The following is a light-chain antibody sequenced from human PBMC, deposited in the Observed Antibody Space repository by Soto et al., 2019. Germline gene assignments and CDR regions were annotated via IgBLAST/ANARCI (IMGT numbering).Light chain of an antibody. CDR2: GAS. CDR1: QSVSRNF. V-gene: IGKV3-20*01. Sequence: EIVLTQSPGTLSLSPRERATLSCRASQSVSRNFLAWYLQKPGQAPRLLIYGASNRATGSPDRFSGSVSGTDFTLTSSRLEPEDFAVYYCQQYGNSPVTFGQGTRLDLK. CDR3: QQYGNSPVT. J-gene: IGKJ5*01.